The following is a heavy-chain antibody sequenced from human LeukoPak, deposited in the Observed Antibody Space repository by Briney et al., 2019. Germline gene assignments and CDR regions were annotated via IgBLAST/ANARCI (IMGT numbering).Heavy chain of an antibody. CDR1: GGSISSSSYY. J-gene: IGHJ6*02. V-gene: IGHV4-39*01. Sequence: SETLSLTCTVSGGSISSSSYYWGWIRQPPGKGLEWIGSIYYSGSTYYNPSLKSRVTISVDTSKNQFSLKLSSVTAADTAVYYCARRSADYYYYGMDVWGQGTTVTASS. CDR3: ARRSADYYYYGMDV. CDR2: IYYSGST.